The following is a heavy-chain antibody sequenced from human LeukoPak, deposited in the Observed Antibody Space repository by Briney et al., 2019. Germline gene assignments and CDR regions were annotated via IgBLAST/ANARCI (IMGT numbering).Heavy chain of an antibody. CDR1: GGSFSGYY. Sequence: SETLSLTCAVYGGSFSGYYWSWIRQPPGKGLEWIGEINHSGSTNYNPSLKSRVTISVDKSKNQFSLKLSSVTAADTAVYYCARVAAAGTPDYWGQGTLVTVSS. D-gene: IGHD6-13*01. J-gene: IGHJ4*02. V-gene: IGHV4-34*01. CDR2: INHSGST. CDR3: ARVAAAGTPDY.